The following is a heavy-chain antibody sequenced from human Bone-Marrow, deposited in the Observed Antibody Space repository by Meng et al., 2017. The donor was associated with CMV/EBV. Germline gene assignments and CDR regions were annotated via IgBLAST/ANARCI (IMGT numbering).Heavy chain of an antibody. D-gene: IGHD3-16*01. CDR1: GGSISSSSYY. J-gene: IGHJ4*02. V-gene: IGHV4-39*01. CDR3: ASGGGDVDY. Sequence: LTCTVSGGSISSSSYYWGWIRQPPGKGLEWIGSIYYSGSTYYNPSLKSRVTISVDTSKNQFSLKLSSVTAADTAVYYCASGGGDVDYWGQGTLVTVSS. CDR2: IYYSGST.